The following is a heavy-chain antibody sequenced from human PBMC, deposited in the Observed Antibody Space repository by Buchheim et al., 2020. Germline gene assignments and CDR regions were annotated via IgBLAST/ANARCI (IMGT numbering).Heavy chain of an antibody. D-gene: IGHD2-8*02. Sequence: QVQLVQSGGEVKKPGASVTVSCKTSGYTFSDYDITWVRQAPGQGLEWMGWISTYNPKTAYAQKFQGRVTMTTDTSTSTAYLHLRSLESGDTAVYYCARLLDIEAAGTGAGWVDDWGQGSL. V-gene: IGHV1-18*01. CDR2: ISTYNPKT. CDR3: ARLLDIEAAGTGAGWVDD. J-gene: IGHJ4*03. CDR1: GYTFSDYD.